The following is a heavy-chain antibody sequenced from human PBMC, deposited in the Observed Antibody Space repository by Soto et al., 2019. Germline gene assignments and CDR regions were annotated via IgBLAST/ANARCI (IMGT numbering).Heavy chain of an antibody. V-gene: IGHV3-66*01. CDR3: ARDRIAVAGNPEYFQH. D-gene: IGHD6-19*01. CDR2: IYSGGST. J-gene: IGHJ1*01. Sequence: EVQLVESGGGLVQPGGSPRLSCAASGFTVSSNYMSWVRQAPGKGLEWVSVIYSGGSTYYADSVKGRFTISRDNSKNTLYLQMNSLRAEDTAVYYCARDRIAVAGNPEYFQHWGQGTLVTVSS. CDR1: GFTVSSNY.